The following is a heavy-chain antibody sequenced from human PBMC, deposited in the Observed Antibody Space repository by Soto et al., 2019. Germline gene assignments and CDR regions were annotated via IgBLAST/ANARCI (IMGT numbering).Heavy chain of an antibody. CDR2: IYYSGST. J-gene: IGHJ4*02. CDR3: AGGDQGGFDY. V-gene: IGHV4-39*01. Sequence: QLQLQESGPGLVKPSETLSLTCTVSGGSISSSSYYWGWIRQPPGKGLEWIGSIYYSGSTYYNPSLKSRVTITVDTSKNQFSLKLSSATAADTAVYYGAGGDQGGFDYWGQGNLVTVSS. D-gene: IGHD3-16*01. CDR1: GGSISSSSYY.